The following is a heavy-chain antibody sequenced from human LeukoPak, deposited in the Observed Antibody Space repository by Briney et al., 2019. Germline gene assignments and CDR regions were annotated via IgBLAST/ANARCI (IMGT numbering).Heavy chain of an antibody. Sequence: SETLSLTCTVSGGSISNYYWGWIRQPAGKRLEWLGRIYSSGSTNYNPSLESRVTVSVDTSKNQFSLKLSSVTAADTAVYYCAREHMVRGVINRWGQGALVTVSS. CDR2: IYSSGST. CDR1: GGSISNYY. CDR3: AREHMVRGVINR. D-gene: IGHD3-10*01. V-gene: IGHV4-4*07. J-gene: IGHJ4*02.